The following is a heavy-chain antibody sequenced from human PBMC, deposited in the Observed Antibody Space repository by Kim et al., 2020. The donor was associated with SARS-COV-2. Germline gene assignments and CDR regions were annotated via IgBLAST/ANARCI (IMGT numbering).Heavy chain of an antibody. CDR3: ARVSRAEAFDI. J-gene: IGHJ3*02. CDR2: IYYSGST. CDR1: GGSISSYY. V-gene: IGHV4-59*01. Sequence: SETLSLTCTVSGGSISSYYWSWIRQPPGKGLEWIGYIYYSGSTNYNPSLKSRVTISVDTSKNQFSLKLSSVTAADTAVDYCARVSRAEAFDIWGQGTMVTVSS.